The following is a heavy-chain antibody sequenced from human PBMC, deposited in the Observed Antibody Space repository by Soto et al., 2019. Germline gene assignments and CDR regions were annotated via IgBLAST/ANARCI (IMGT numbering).Heavy chain of an antibody. V-gene: IGHV3-53*01. CDR1: GFAVSTDY. D-gene: IGHD5-18*01. Sequence: PGGSLRLSCAASGFAVSTDYLIWVRQAPGMGLECVSVIYDDGATYYADSLRGRFTISRDNSKNTLYLQMNSLRAEDTAVYFCARGALYSYGSYFDCWGRGTLVTVSS. CDR2: IYDDGAT. J-gene: IGHJ4*02. CDR3: ARGALYSYGSYFDC.